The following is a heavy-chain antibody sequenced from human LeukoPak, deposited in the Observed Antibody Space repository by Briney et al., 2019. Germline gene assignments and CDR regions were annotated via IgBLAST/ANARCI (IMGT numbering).Heavy chain of an antibody. V-gene: IGHV3-64*02. CDR2: ISVNGRNR. Sequence: GGSLRLSCAASGFTFSRYSMHWVRQAPGKGLEFVSAISVNGRNRYYAGSVRGRFAISRDNSKSTLYLRMGSLRAEDMAVYYCARVGLVTGLDYWGQGTLVTVSS. CDR1: GFTFSRYS. J-gene: IGHJ4*02. D-gene: IGHD2-8*02. CDR3: ARVGLVTGLDY.